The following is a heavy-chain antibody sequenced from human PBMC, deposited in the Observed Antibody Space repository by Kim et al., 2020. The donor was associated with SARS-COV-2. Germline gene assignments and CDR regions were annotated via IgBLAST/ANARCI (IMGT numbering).Heavy chain of an antibody. CDR1: GGTFSSYA. D-gene: IGHD6-19*01. CDR2: IIPIFGTA. V-gene: IGHV1-69*13. CDR3: AREGEQWPSRNAFDI. Sequence: SVKVSCKASGGTFSSYAISWVRQAPGQGLEWMGGIIPIFGTANYAQKFQGRVTITADESTSTAYMELSSLRSEDTAVYYCAREGEQWPSRNAFDIWGQGTMVTVSS. J-gene: IGHJ3*02.